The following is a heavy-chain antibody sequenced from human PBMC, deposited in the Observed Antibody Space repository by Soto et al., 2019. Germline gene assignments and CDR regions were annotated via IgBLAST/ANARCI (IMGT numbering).Heavy chain of an antibody. J-gene: IGHJ4*02. Sequence: ASVKVSCKASGYTFTDYYMHWVRQAPGQGLEWMGWIRAYNGNTNYAQKLQGRVTMTTDTSTSTAYMELRSPRSDETAVYYCARDAPPADYWGQGTLVTVS. CDR2: IRAYNGNT. CDR3: ARDAPPADY. V-gene: IGHV1-18*04. CDR1: GYTFTDYY.